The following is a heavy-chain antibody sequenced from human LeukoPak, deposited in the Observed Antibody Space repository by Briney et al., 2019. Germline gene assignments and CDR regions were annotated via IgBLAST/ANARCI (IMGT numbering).Heavy chain of an antibody. CDR2: IYTSGST. CDR1: GGSISSYY. J-gene: IGHJ6*03. V-gene: IGHV4-4*07. Sequence: SETLSLTCTVSGGSISSYYWSWIRQPAGKGLEWIGRIYTSGSTNYNPSLKSRVTMSVDTSKNQFSLKLSSVTAADTAVYYCASLSSQAVAGTGYYYYMDVWGKGTAVTVSS. CDR3: ASLSSQAVAGTGYYYYMDV. D-gene: IGHD6-19*01.